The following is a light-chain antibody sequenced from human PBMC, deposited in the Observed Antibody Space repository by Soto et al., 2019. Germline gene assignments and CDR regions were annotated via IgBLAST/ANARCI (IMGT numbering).Light chain of an antibody. Sequence: EIVLTQSPGTVSLSPGERATLSCRASQSVVSSYLAWYQQKPGQAPRLLIHGGSRRATGIPDRFSGSGSGTDFSLTISRLESEDFAVYYCQQYGSSPITFGGGTKVDIK. J-gene: IGKJ4*01. CDR2: GGS. CDR1: QSVVSSY. CDR3: QQYGSSPIT. V-gene: IGKV3-20*01.